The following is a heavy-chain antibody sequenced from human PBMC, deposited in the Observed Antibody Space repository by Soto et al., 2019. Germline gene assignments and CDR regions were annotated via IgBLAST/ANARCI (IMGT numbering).Heavy chain of an antibody. V-gene: IGHV4-39*01. Sequence: TLSLTCTVSGGSISSSSYYWGWIRQPPGKGLEWIGSIYYSGSTYYNPSLKSRVTISVDTSKNQFSLKLSSVTAADTAVYYCSSFQGGYDPYYFDYWGQGTLVTVSS. D-gene: IGHD5-12*01. J-gene: IGHJ4*02. CDR2: IYYSGST. CDR3: SSFQGGYDPYYFDY. CDR1: GGSISSSSYY.